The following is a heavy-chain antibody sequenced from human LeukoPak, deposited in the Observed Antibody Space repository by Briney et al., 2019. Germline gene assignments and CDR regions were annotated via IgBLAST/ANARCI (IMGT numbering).Heavy chain of an antibody. CDR2: IIPILGIA. V-gene: IGHV1-69*04. Sequence: ASVKVSCKASGGTFSSYAISWVRQAPGQGLEWMGRIIPILGIANYAQKFQGRLTITADKSTSTAYMELSSLRSEDTAVYYCAILVTYYYYGMDVWGQGTTVTVSS. CDR3: AILVTYYYYGMDV. D-gene: IGHD3-9*01. J-gene: IGHJ6*02. CDR1: GGTFSSYA.